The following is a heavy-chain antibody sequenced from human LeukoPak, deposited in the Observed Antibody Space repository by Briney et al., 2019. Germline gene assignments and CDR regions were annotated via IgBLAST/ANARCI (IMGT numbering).Heavy chain of an antibody. CDR2: IIPIFGTA. D-gene: IGHD2-15*01. CDR3: ARDAGQYCSGGSCYDGTGWYDP. J-gene: IGHJ5*02. CDR1: GGTFSSYA. Sequence: SVKVSCKASGGTFSSYAISWVRQAPGQGLEWMGRIIPIFGTANYAQKFQGRVTITTDESTSTAYMELSSLRSEDTAVYYCARDAGQYCSGGSCYDGTGWYDPWGQGTLVTVSS. V-gene: IGHV1-69*05.